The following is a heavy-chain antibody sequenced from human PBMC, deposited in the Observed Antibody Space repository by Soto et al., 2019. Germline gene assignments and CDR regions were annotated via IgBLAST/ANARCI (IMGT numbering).Heavy chain of an antibody. V-gene: IGHV4-59*12. D-gene: IGHD2-2*01. J-gene: IGHJ4*02. CDR2: IYHSGST. CDR3: ARVPDY. Sequence: SSEXLSLTCTVSGGSISSYSWSWIRQPPGKGLEWIGYIYHSGSTYYNPSLKSRVTISIDTSKNQFSLKLSSVTAADTAVYYCARVPDYWGQGILVTVSS. CDR1: GGSISSYS.